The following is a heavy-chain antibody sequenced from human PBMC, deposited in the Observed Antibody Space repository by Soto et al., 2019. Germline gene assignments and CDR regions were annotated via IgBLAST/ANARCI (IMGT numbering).Heavy chain of an antibody. D-gene: IGHD6-6*01. Sequence: QVQLVESGGGVVQPGRSLRLSCAASGFTFSSYAMHWVRQAPGKGLKWVAVISYDGSNKYYADSVKGRFTISRDNSKNTQYLQMNSLRAEDTAVYYCAREQAAPWFDPWGQGTLVTVSS. J-gene: IGHJ5*02. CDR1: GFTFSSYA. V-gene: IGHV3-30-3*01. CDR2: ISYDGSNK. CDR3: AREQAAPWFDP.